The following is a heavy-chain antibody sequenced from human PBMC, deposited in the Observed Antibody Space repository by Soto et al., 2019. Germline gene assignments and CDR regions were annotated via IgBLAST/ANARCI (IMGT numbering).Heavy chain of an antibody. J-gene: IGHJ6*02. CDR3: ARILGHSTTWFLNAMDV. D-gene: IGHD6-13*01. V-gene: IGHV1-69*01. CDR2: IIPIFDTT. CDR1: GGTLSRSA. Sequence: QVQLVQSGAEVKKPGSSVRVSCKASGGTLSRSAFSWVRQATGQGLEWMGGIIPIFDTTKYAEKFQGRVTITADESTSTAYIEVSSLRSEDTAVYYCARILGHSTTWFLNAMDVWGQGTTVTVSS.